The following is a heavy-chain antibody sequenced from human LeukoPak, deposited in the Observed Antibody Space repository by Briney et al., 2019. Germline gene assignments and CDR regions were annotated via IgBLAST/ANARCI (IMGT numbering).Heavy chain of an antibody. D-gene: IGHD5-24*01. CDR1: GGSISSSSYY. J-gene: IGHJ4*02. CDR2: IYYSGST. CDR3: ARAWAKRSLGFDY. V-gene: IGHV4-39*07. Sequence: SETLSLTCTVSGGSISSSSYYWGWIRQPPGKGLEWIGSIYYSGSTYYNPSLKSRVTISVDTSKNQFSLKLSSVTAADTAVYYCARAWAKRSLGFDYWGQGTLVTVSS.